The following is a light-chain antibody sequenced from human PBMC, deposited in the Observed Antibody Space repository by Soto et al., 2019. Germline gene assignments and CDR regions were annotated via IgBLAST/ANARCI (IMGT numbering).Light chain of an antibody. CDR3: SSFAGTNSVV. V-gene: IGLV2-14*01. CDR1: RSDVGGYNY. Sequence: QSVLTQPASVSGSPGQSITISCTGTRSDVGGYNYVSWYQQHPGKAPKLMIYEVSNRPSGVSDRFSGSKSGNTASLTISGLQAEDEADYYCSSFAGTNSVVFGTGTKVTVL. J-gene: IGLJ1*01. CDR2: EVS.